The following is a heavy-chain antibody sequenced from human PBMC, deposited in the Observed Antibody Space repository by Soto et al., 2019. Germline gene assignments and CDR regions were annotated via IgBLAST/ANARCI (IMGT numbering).Heavy chain of an antibody. J-gene: IGHJ4*02. Sequence: GASVKVSCKASGGTFSSYTISWVRQAPGQGLEWMGIIIPIGGSTSYAQKFQGRVTLTRDTSTSTVYMELSSLRSEDTAVYYCARDLRDYGDYPWDYWGQGTLVTVSS. CDR3: ARDLRDYGDYPWDY. CDR1: GGTFSSYT. V-gene: IGHV1-46*01. D-gene: IGHD4-17*01. CDR2: IIPIGGST.